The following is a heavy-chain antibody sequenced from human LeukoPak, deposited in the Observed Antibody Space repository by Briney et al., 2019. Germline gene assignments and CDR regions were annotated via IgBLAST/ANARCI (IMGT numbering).Heavy chain of an antibody. J-gene: IGHJ4*02. V-gene: IGHV4-39*01. CDR3: ARHDVVIAVKRGYYFDY. D-gene: IGHD2-15*01. CDR2: VYFRGST. Sequence: SETLSLTCTVSGGSIGGGSFYWGWIRQPPGKGLRWIGSVYFRGSTSYNPSVMSRVTISVDTSKNQFSLRLTSVTAADTAVYYCARHDVVIAVKRGYYFDYWGQGALVTVSS. CDR1: GGSIGGGSFY.